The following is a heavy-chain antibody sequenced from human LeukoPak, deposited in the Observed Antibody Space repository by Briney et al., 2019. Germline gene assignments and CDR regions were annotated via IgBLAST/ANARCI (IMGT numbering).Heavy chain of an antibody. CDR1: GYTFTTYD. J-gene: IGHJ4*02. V-gene: IGHV1-3*01. CDR3: ARTTAMVTIFDY. D-gene: IGHD5-18*01. CDR2: INAGNGNT. Sequence: ASVKVSCKASGYTFTTYDINWVRQATGQRLEWMGWINAGNGNTKYSQKFQGRVTITRDTSASTAYMELSSLRSEDTAFYYCARTTAMVTIFDYWGQGTLVTVSS.